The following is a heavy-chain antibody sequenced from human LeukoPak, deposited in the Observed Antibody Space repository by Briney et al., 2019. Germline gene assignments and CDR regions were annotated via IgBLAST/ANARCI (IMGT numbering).Heavy chain of an antibody. V-gene: IGHV1-69*13. CDR3: ARDQGGYCSGGSCYSSWFDP. CDR1: GGTFSSYA. CDR2: IIPIFGTA. Sequence: GASVKGSCKASGGTFSSYAISWVRQAPGQGLEWMGGIIPIFGTANYAQKFQGRVTITADESTSTAYMELSSLRSEDTAVYYRARDQGGYCSGGSCYSSWFDPWGQGTLVTVSS. D-gene: IGHD2-15*01. J-gene: IGHJ5*02.